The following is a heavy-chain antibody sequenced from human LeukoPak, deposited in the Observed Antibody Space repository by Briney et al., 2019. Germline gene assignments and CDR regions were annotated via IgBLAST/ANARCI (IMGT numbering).Heavy chain of an antibody. V-gene: IGHV4-4*07. CDR3: ARDMDYGDYVQDAFDI. J-gene: IGHJ3*02. Sequence: SETLSLTCTVSGGSVSSYYWSWIRQPAGKGLEWIGRIYTSGSTNYNPSLKSRVTMSVDTSKNQFSLKLSSVTAADTAVYYCARDMDYGDYVQDAFDIWGQGTMVTVSS. CDR2: IYTSGST. CDR1: GGSVSSYY. D-gene: IGHD4-17*01.